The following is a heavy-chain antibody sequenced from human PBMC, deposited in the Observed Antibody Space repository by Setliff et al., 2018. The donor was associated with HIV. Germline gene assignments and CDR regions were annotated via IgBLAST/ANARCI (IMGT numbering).Heavy chain of an antibody. V-gene: IGHV3-21*04. CDR2: ISYRSSYI. CDR1: DFTFSTYC. D-gene: IGHD3-16*01. J-gene: IGHJ5*02. Sequence: GGSLRLSCAASDFTFSTYCMNWVRQAPGKGLEWISSISYRSSYIYYSDSVKGRFTISRNDAENSLFLEMRSLRDEDTAVYLCANLWELGAWGQGTLVTVSS. CDR3: ANLWELGA.